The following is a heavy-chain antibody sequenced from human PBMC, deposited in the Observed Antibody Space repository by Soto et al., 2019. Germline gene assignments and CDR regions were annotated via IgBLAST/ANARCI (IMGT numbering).Heavy chain of an antibody. J-gene: IGHJ4*02. CDR3: GRASFWAVGLNY. Sequence: QVQLVQSGAEVKKPGSSVKVSCKASGGTFSSYTISWVRQAPGQGLEWMGRIIPILGIANYAQKFQGRVTITAKKSTRKAYMERRGQRAEDTAVYYCGRASFWAVGLNYWGQETLVPVPS. V-gene: IGHV1-69*02. CDR1: GGTFSSYT. CDR2: IIPILGIA. D-gene: IGHD3-16*01.